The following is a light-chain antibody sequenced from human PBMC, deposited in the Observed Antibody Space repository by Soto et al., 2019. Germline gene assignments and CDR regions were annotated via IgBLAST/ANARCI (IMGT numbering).Light chain of an antibody. V-gene: IGLV4-69*01. CDR3: QTWDTGARVV. J-gene: IGLJ2*01. CDR1: SGHSSYA. CDR2: LSSDGSH. Sequence: QLVLTQSPSVSASLGASVKLTCTLSSGHSSYAIAWHQQQPEKGPRYLMKLSSDGSHSKGDGIPDRFSGSSSGAERYLTISSLQSEDEADYYCQTWDTGARVVFGGGTKLTVL.